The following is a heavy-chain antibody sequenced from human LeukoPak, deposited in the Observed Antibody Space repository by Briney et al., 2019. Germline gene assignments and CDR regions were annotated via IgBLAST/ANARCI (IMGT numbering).Heavy chain of an antibody. CDR2: ISGSGNDI. D-gene: IGHD2-8*02. Sequence: GGSLRLSCAASGFTFSSYAMTWVRQTPRKGLEWVSTISGSGNDIHYADSVKGRFTISRDNSKNTLYLQMNSLRAEDTAMYYCARDHWSPPSYWGQGTLVTVSS. CDR1: GFTFSSYA. J-gene: IGHJ4*02. CDR3: ARDHWSPPSY. V-gene: IGHV3-23*01.